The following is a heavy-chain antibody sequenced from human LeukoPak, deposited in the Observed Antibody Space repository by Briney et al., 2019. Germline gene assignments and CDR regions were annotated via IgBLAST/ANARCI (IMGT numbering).Heavy chain of an antibody. D-gene: IGHD3-22*01. CDR3: ARGNYYDSSGYPGDYFDY. J-gene: IGHJ4*02. V-gene: IGHV4-30-2*01. CDR1: GGSISSGGYS. CDR2: IYHSGST. Sequence: SETLSLTCAVSGGSISSGGYSWSWIRQPPGKGLEWIGYIYHSGSTYYNPSLKSRVTISVDRSKNQFSLKLSSVTAADTAVYYCARGNYYDSSGYPGDYFDYWGQGTLVTVSS.